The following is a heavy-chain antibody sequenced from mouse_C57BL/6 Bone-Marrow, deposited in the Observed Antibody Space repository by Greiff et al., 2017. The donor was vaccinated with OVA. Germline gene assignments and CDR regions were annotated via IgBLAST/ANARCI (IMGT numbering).Heavy chain of an antibody. Sequence: VQLQQPGAELVMPGASVKLSCKASGYTFTSYWTHWVKQRPGQGLEWIGEIDPSDSYTNYNQKFKGKSTLTVDKSSSPAYMQLSSLTSEDSAVYYCARDGYYYWGQGTSVTVSS. J-gene: IGHJ4*01. CDR1: GYTFTSYW. D-gene: IGHD2-3*01. V-gene: IGHV1-69*01. CDR2: IDPSDSYT. CDR3: ARDGYYY.